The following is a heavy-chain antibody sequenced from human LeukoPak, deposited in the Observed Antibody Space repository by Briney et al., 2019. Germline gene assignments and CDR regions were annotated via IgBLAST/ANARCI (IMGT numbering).Heavy chain of an antibody. CDR3: ARAIVVVVAATPGLRYFDY. CDR1: GFTFSSYS. V-gene: IGHV3-48*04. J-gene: IGHJ4*02. Sequence: GGSLRLSCAASGFTFSSYSMNWVRQAPGKGLEWVSYISSSSSTIYHADSVKGRFTISRDNAKNSLYLQMNGLRAEDTAVYYCARAIVVVVAATPGLRYFDYWGQGTLVTVSS. CDR2: ISSSSSTI. D-gene: IGHD2-15*01.